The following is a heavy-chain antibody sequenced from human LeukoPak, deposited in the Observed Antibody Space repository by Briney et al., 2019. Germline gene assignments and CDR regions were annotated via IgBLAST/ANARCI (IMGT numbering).Heavy chain of an antibody. CDR3: TSLWFGGLFLSY. V-gene: IGHV3-49*04. CDR1: GFTFGDYA. D-gene: IGHD3-10*01. CDR2: IRSKAYGGTT. Sequence: GGSLRLSCTASGFTFGDYAMSWVRQAPGKGLEWVGFIRSKAYGGTTEYAASVKGRFTISRDDSKSIAYLQMNSLKTEDTAVYYCTSLWFGGLFLSYWGQGTLVTVSS. J-gene: IGHJ4*02.